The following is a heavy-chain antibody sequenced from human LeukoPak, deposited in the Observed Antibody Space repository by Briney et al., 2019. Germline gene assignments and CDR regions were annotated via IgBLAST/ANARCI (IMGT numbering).Heavy chain of an antibody. CDR3: ARGDVWFDP. CDR1: GGSISSYH. Sequence: KPSETLSLTCTVSGGSISSYHWSWIRQPPGKGLEWIGYIYYSGSTNYNPSLKSRVTISVDTSKNQFSLKLSSVTAADTAVYYCARGDVWFDPWGQGTLVTVSS. CDR2: IYYSGST. J-gene: IGHJ5*02. V-gene: IGHV4-59*01.